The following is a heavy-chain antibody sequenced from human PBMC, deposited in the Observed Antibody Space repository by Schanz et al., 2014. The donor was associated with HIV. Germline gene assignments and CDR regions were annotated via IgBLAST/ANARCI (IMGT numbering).Heavy chain of an antibody. V-gene: IGHV1-18*01. CDR3: ARGYCGGGTCYSGDY. CDR1: GYTFTSYG. D-gene: IGHD2-15*01. Sequence: QVQLLQSGTEVKKPGASVKVSCKASGYTFTSYGINWVRQAPGQGLEWMGWISGYIGNTNYAQNLQGRVTMTTDTLTSTVYMELRSLRSDDTAVYYCARGYCGGGTCYSGDYWGQGTLVTVSS. J-gene: IGHJ4*02. CDR2: ISGYIGNT.